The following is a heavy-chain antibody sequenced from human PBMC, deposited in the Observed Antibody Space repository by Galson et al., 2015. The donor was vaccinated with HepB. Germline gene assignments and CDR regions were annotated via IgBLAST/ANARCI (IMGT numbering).Heavy chain of an antibody. CDR1: GGSIRSGDYY. J-gene: IGHJ4*02. D-gene: IGHD3-3*01. V-gene: IGHV4-30-4*01. CDR3: ARFAEFLEWSIDY. CDR2: IYYSGST. Sequence: LSLTCTVSGGSIRSGDYYWSWIRQPPGKGLEWMGYIYYSGSTYYNPSLKCRVTISVDTSKNQFSLKLSSVTAADTAVYYCARFAEFLEWSIDYWGQGTLVTVSP.